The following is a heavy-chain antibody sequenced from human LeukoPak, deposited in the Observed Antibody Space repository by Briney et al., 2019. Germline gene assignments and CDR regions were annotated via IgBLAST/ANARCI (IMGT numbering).Heavy chain of an antibody. CDR3: AKRGHLVVVAATRYYYYYMDV. J-gene: IGHJ6*03. CDR2: IRYDGSNK. D-gene: IGHD2-15*01. Sequence: PGGSLRLSCAASGFTFSSYGMHWVRQAPGKGLEWVAFIRYDGSNKYYADSVKGRFTISRDNSKNTLYLQMNSLRAEDTAVYYCAKRGHLVVVAATRYYYYYMDVWGKGTTVTISS. CDR1: GFTFSSYG. V-gene: IGHV3-30*02.